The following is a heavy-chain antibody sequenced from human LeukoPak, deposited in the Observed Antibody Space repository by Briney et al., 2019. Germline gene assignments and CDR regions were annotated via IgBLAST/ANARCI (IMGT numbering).Heavy chain of an antibody. Sequence: ASVKVSCKASGYTFTSYYFHWVRQAPGQGLEWMGWISAYNGNTNYAQKLQGRVTMTTDTSASTAYMELRSLRSDDTAVYYCARDRTPSWWFGIDAFDIWGQGTMVTVSS. D-gene: IGHD2-8*02. CDR1: GYTFTSYY. CDR2: ISAYNGNT. J-gene: IGHJ3*02. CDR3: ARDRTPSWWFGIDAFDI. V-gene: IGHV1-18*04.